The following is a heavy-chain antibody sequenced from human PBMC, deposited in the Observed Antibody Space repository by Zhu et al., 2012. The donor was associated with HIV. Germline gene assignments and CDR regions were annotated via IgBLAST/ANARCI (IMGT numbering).Heavy chain of an antibody. CDR2: IFYSGST. CDR1: GGSISSRSYY. J-gene: IGHJ3*02. Sequence: QVQLQESGPGLVKPSETLSLTCTVSGGSISSRSYYWGWICQPPGRGLEWIGSIFYSGSTYYNPSLKSRVTISMDTSKNQFSLKLTSVTAADTAVYYRARHPREWLLLNAAFDIWAKGQWPSSLQ. CDR3: ARHPREWLLLNAAFDI. D-gene: IGHD3-22*01. V-gene: IGHV4-39*01.